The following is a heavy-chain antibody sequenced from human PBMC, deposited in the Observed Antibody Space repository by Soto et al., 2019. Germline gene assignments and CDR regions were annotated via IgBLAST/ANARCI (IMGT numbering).Heavy chain of an antibody. CDR1: GYTLTSFN. D-gene: IGHD6-25*01. Sequence: QVQLVQSGAEVKKPGASVKVSCKASGYTLTSFNIHWVRQAPGQGLEWMGIINPNGGSTNYAHNFQGRVTITRDTSTSTVYMDLSSLRSEDTAVYYCARGLGSGDYWVQGTLVNVSS. J-gene: IGHJ4*02. CDR2: INPNGGST. CDR3: ARGLGSGDY. V-gene: IGHV1-46*03.